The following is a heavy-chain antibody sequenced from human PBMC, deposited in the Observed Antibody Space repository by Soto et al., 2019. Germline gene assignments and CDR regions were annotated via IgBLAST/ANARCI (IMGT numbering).Heavy chain of an antibody. CDR1: GGSISSYY. Sequence: PSETLSLTFTVSGGSISSYYWSWIRQPPGKGLEWIGYIYYSGSTNYNPSLKSRVTISVDTSKNQFSLKLSSVTAADTAVYYCARLAYDYGDYGSDAFDIWGQGTMVTVSS. D-gene: IGHD4-17*01. V-gene: IGHV4-59*08. J-gene: IGHJ3*02. CDR3: ARLAYDYGDYGSDAFDI. CDR2: IYYSGST.